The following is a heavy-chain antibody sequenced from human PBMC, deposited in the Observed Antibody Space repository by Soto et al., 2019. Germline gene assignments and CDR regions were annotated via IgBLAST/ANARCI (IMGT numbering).Heavy chain of an antibody. D-gene: IGHD5-12*01. V-gene: IGHV1-69*13. CDR2: IIPIFGTA. CDR3: ARDAHVEMAPYFDY. CDR1: GGTFSSYA. Sequence: GASVKVSCKASGGTFSSYAISWVRQAPGQGLEWMGGIIPIFGTANYAQKFQGRVTITADESTSTAYMELSSLRSEDTAVYYCARDAHVEMAPYFDYWGQGTLVTVSS. J-gene: IGHJ4*02.